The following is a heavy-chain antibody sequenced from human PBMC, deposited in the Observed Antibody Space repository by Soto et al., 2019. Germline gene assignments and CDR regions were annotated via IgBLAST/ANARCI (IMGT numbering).Heavy chain of an antibody. J-gene: IGHJ4*02. Sequence: QVQLQESGPGLVKPSETLSLTCTVSGGXIXXYXXSXIXXXXXXGLEWIGYIYYTGDTKYNPSLESRVTISLDTSKNQFSLNLNSVTAADTAVYYCARHPPVTHGFDSWGQGTLVTVSS. CDR3: ARHPPVTHGFDS. CDR1: GGXIXXYX. V-gene: IGHV4-59*08. D-gene: IGHD4-17*01. CDR2: IYYTGDT.